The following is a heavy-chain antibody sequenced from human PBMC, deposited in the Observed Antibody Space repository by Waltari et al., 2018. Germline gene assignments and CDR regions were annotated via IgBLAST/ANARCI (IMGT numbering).Heavy chain of an antibody. J-gene: IGHJ5*02. CDR1: GFSFSRAW. D-gene: IGHD2-21*02. V-gene: IGHV3-7*01. Sequence: EVQLVESGGDLVQPGGSLRLSGAASGFSFSRAWMTWVRQTPGKGLEWGGNIQQNGSEKWYADSVKGRFTISRDNAMNLVYLQMNSLRVEDTAVYYCARDLVATPPWGQGTLVTVSS. CDR2: IQQNGSEK. CDR3: ARDLVATPP.